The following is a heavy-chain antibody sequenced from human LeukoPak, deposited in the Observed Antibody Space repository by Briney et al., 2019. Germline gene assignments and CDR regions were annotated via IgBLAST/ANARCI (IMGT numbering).Heavy chain of an antibody. D-gene: IGHD4-17*01. Sequence: SETLSLTCTVSGGSISSYYWSWIRQPPGKGLEWIGYIYYSGSTNYNPSLKSRVTISVDTSKNQFSLKLSSVTAADTAVYYCARAVLYGDYVNWFDPWGQGTLVTVSS. CDR2: IYYSGST. CDR1: GGSISSYY. V-gene: IGHV4-59*01. CDR3: ARAVLYGDYVNWFDP. J-gene: IGHJ5*02.